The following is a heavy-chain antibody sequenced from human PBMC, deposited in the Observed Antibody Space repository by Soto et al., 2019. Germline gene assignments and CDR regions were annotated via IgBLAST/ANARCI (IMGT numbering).Heavy chain of an antibody. Sequence: GGSLRLSCAASGFTFSSYGMHWVRQAPGKGLEWVSAISGSGGSTYYADSVKGRFTISRDNSKNTLYLQMNSLRAEDTAVYYCTTDSYITIVIVLFDYWGHGTLVTVSS. CDR2: ISGSGGST. V-gene: IGHV3-23*01. J-gene: IGHJ4*01. CDR3: TTDSYITIVIVLFDY. CDR1: GFTFSSYG. D-gene: IGHD3-9*01.